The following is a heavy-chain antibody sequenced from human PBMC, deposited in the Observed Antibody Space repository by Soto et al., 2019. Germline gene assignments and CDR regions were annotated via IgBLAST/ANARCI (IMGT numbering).Heavy chain of an antibody. Sequence: PSVNLSWKAAGGTFSSYAISWVRQAPGQGLEWMGGIIPIFGTANYAQKFQGRVTITADKSTSTAYMELSSLRSEDTAVYYCARGTYFYYSSGYYGPFDYRGQRSLVTVSS. CDR1: GGTFSSYA. D-gene: IGHD3-22*01. CDR3: ARGTYFYYSSGYYGPFDY. V-gene: IGHV1-69*06. CDR2: IIPIFGTA. J-gene: IGHJ4*02.